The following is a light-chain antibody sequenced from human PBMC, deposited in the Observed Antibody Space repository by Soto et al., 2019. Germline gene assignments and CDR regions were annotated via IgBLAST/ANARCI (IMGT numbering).Light chain of an antibody. J-gene: IGLJ2*01. CDR3: QAWDTSSAV. Sequence: SYELSQPPSVSVSPGQTASITCSGDGLGDKSACWYQQKPGQSPVLVIFQDNKRPSGIPERFSGSNSGNTATLTISGTQAMDEADYYCQAWDTSSAVFGGGTQLTVL. CDR2: QDN. CDR1: GLGDKS. V-gene: IGLV3-1*01.